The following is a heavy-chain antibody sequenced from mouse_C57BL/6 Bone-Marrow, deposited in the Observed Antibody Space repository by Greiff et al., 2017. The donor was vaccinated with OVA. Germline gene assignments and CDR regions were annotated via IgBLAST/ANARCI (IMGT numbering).Heavy chain of an antibody. J-gene: IGHJ1*03. D-gene: IGHD1-1*01. CDR2: IHPNSGST. CDR1: GYTFTSYW. V-gene: IGHV1-64*01. CDR3: ARDYYGSSYLGV. Sequence: QVQLQQPGAELVKPGASVKLSCKASGYTFTSYWMHWVKQRPGQGLEWIGMIHPNSGSTNYNEKFKSKATLTVDKSSRTAYMQLSSLTSEDSAVYVCARDYYGSSYLGVWGTGTTVTVSS.